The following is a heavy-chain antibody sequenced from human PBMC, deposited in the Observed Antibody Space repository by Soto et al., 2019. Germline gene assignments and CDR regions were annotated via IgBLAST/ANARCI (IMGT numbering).Heavy chain of an antibody. CDR1: GYTFTSYA. D-gene: IGHD2-8*01. CDR2: INAGNGNT. J-gene: IGHJ5*02. Sequence: ASVNVSCKASGYTFTSYAMHWVRQAPGQRLEWMGWINAGNGNTKYSQKFQGRVTITRDTSASTAYMELSSLRSEDTAVYYCARSLLGYCTNGVCYTRWFDPWGQGTLVTVSS. CDR3: ARSLLGYCTNGVCYTRWFDP. V-gene: IGHV1-3*01.